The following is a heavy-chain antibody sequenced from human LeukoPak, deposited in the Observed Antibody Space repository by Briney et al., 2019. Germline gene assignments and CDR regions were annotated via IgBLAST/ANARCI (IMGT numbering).Heavy chain of an antibody. CDR3: ARVRGGTTRDLDY. CDR1: GFTFSSYA. J-gene: IGHJ4*02. D-gene: IGHD1-1*01. V-gene: IGHV3-23*01. CDR2: ISGSGGST. Sequence: GGSLRLSCAASGFTFSSYAMSWVRQAPGKGLEWVSAISGSGGSTYYADSVKGRFTISRENAKNSLYLQMNSLSAGDTAVYYCARVRGGTTRDLDYWGQGTLVTVSS.